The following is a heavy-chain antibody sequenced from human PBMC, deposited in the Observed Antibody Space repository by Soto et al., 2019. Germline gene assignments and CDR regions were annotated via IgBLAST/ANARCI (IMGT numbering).Heavy chain of an antibody. Sequence: PGGSLRLSCAASGFTFSSYAMSWVRQAPGKGLEWVSAISGSGGSTYYADSVKGRFTISRDNSKNTLYLQMNSLRAEDTAVYYCAKQEFLEWLHDPNWFDPWGQGTLVTVSS. CDR3: AKQEFLEWLHDPNWFDP. CDR2: ISGSGGST. J-gene: IGHJ5*02. CDR1: GFTFSSYA. V-gene: IGHV3-23*01. D-gene: IGHD3-3*01.